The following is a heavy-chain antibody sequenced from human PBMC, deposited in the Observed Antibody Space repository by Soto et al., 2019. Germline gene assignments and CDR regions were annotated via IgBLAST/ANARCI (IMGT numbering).Heavy chain of an antibody. Sequence: QVQLVQSGAEVKKPGASVKVSCKASGYTFINYGVTWVRQAPGQGLEWMGWISTHNGNTNYAQKPQGRVTMTTDTSTSTAYMDLRSLRSDDTAVYYCARVYYDSRGYYSPDVWGQGTTVTVSS. D-gene: IGHD3-22*01. V-gene: IGHV1-18*01. CDR1: GYTFINYG. CDR3: ARVYYDSRGYYSPDV. J-gene: IGHJ6*02. CDR2: ISTHNGNT.